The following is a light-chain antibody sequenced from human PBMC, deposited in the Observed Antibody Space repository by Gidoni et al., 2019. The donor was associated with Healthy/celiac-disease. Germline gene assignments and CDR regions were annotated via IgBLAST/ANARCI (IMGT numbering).Light chain of an antibody. CDR1: QSVSSSY. V-gene: IGKV3-20*01. CDR2: GAS. CDR3: QQYGSARSIT. J-gene: IGKJ5*01. Sequence: EIVLTQSPGTLSLSPGERATLSCRASQSVSSSYLAWYQQKPGQAPRLLIYGASSRATGIPDSFSGSGSGTDFTLTISRLEPEDFAVYYCQQYGSARSITFXQXTRLEIK.